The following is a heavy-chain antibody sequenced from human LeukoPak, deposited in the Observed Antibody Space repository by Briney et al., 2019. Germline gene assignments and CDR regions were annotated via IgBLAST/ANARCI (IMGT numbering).Heavy chain of an antibody. CDR1: DFTFSNYA. CDR2: TSGSGGSR. Sequence: GGSLRLSCAAFDFTFSNYAMSWVRQSPGKGLEWVSGTSGSGGSRYYPDSVKGRFTISRDNSKNPLSLEMNSLRAEDTAVYYCARHPRDTALFTIDYWGQGTLVTVSS. CDR3: ARHPRDTALFTIDY. D-gene: IGHD5-18*01. V-gene: IGHV3-23*01. J-gene: IGHJ4*02.